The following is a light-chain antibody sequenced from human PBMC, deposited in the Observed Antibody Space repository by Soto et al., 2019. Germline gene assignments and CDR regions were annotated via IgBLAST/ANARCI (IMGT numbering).Light chain of an antibody. CDR3: AAWDDSLSPWV. V-gene: IGLV1-47*01. CDR1: SSNIGTNF. CDR2: KNN. Sequence: QSVLTQPPSASGTPGQRVTISCSGSSSNIGTNFVYWYQQLPGTAPKLLIYKNNQRPSGVPDRFSGSKSGTSASLAISGLRSDEEADYYCAAWDDSLSPWVFGGGTKLTVL. J-gene: IGLJ3*02.